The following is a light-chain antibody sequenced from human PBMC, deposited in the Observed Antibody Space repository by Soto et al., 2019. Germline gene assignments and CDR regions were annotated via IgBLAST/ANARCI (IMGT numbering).Light chain of an antibody. CDR3: EKYNHYMIT. V-gene: IGKV1-5*01. CDR1: QSISSW. Sequence: DIQMTQSPSTLSASVGDRVTITCRASQSISSWLAWYQQKPGKAPKLLIYDASSLERGVPSRFSGSVYLTEFTLTLSSLERDDMATFYCEKYNHYMITFGQGTGL. J-gene: IGKJ5*01. CDR2: DAS.